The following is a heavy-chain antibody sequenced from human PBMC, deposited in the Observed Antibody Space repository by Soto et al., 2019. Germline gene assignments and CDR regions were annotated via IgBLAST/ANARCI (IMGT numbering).Heavy chain of an antibody. CDR1: GYIFNSYY. D-gene: IGHD1-20*01. Sequence: ASVKVSCKASGYIFNSYYIHWVRQAPGQGLEWMGIINPSGGTTTYAQKFQGRVTMTRNTSISTAYMELSSLRSEDTAVYYCARCSPPPGVYGPYYYGMDVWGQ. J-gene: IGHJ6*02. V-gene: IGHV1-46*02. CDR3: ARCSPPPGVYGPYYYGMDV. CDR2: INPSGGTT.